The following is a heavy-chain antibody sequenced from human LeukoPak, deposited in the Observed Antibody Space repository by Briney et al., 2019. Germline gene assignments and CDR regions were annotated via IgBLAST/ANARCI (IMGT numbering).Heavy chain of an antibody. Sequence: SETLSLTCTVSGGSISGSYWSCLRQPPGKGLEWIAYMYNSESTNYNPSLKSRVTISIDPYKCQFSLKLSSLTAADTAIYYCARGIESYVDFGYWGQGSLVTVSS. CDR3: ARGIESYVDFGY. J-gene: IGHJ4*02. V-gene: IGHV4-59*01. D-gene: IGHD3-16*01. CDR2: MYNSEST. CDR1: GGSISGSY.